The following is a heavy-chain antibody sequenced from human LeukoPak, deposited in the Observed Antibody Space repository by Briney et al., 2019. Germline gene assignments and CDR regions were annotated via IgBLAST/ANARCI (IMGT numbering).Heavy chain of an antibody. CDR3: ARQVKIVVVTATFDY. CDR2: ISYDGSNK. D-gene: IGHD2-21*02. Sequence: PGGSLRLSCAASGFTFSSYAMHWVRQAPGKGLEWVAVISYDGSNKYYADSVKGRFTISRDTSKNTLYLQMNSLRAEDTAVYYCARQVKIVVVTATFDYWGQGTLVTVSS. J-gene: IGHJ4*02. V-gene: IGHV3-30-3*01. CDR1: GFTFSSYA.